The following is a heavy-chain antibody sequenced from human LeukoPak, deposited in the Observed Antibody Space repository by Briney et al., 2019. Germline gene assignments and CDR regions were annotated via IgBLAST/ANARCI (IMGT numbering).Heavy chain of an antibody. D-gene: IGHD6-13*01. CDR2: VDPEDGET. V-gene: IGHV1-69-2*01. CDR3: ATGRSSSWYGDAFDI. J-gene: IGHJ3*02. Sequence: ASVKVSCXVSGYTFTDYYMHWVQQAPGKGLEWMALVDPEDGETIYAEKFQGRVTITADTSTDTAYMELSSLRSEDTAVYYCATGRSSSWYGDAFDIWGQGTMVTVSS. CDR1: GYTFTDYY.